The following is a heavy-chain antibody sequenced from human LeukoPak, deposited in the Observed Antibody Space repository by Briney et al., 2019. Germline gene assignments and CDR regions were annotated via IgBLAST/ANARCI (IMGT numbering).Heavy chain of an antibody. D-gene: IGHD5-12*01. CDR2: ISYDGSNK. V-gene: IGHV3-30*18. CDR1: GFTFSSYG. Sequence: PGGSLRLSCAASGFTFSSYGMHWVRQAPGKGLEWVAVISYDGSNKYYADSVKGRFTISRDNSKNTLYLQMNSLRAEDTAVYYCAKSRLDIVATNWFDPWGQGTLVTVSS. CDR3: AKSRLDIVATNWFDP. J-gene: IGHJ5*02.